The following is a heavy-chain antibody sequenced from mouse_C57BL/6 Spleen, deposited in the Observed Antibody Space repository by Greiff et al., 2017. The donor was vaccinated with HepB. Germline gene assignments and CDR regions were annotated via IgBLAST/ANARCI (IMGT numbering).Heavy chain of an antibody. CDR3: ARRGIYYDYWYFDV. D-gene: IGHD2-4*01. CDR1: GYTFTGYW. J-gene: IGHJ1*03. V-gene: IGHV1-9*01. Sequence: QVQLKQSGAELMKPGASVKLSCKATGYTFTGYWIEWVNQRPGHGLEWIGEILPGSGSTNYNEKFKGKATFTADTSSNTAYMQLSSLTTEDSAIYYCARRGIYYDYWYFDVWGTGTTVTVSS. CDR2: ILPGSGST.